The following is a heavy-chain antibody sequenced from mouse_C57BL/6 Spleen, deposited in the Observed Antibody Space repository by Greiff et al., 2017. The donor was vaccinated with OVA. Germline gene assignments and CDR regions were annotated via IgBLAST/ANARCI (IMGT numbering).Heavy chain of an antibody. CDR3: ASYYYGSSYSWFAY. CDR2: ISYDGSN. Sequence: VQLKESGPGLVKPSQSLSLTCSVTGYSITSGYYWNWIRQFPGNKLEWMGYISYDGSNNYNPSLKNRISITRDTSKNQFFLKLNSVTTEDTATYYCASYYYGSSYSWFAYWGQGTLVTVSA. V-gene: IGHV3-6*01. D-gene: IGHD1-1*01. CDR1: GYSITSGYY. J-gene: IGHJ3*01.